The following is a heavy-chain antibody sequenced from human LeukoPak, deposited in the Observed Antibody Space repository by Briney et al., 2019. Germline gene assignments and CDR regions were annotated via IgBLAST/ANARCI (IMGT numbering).Heavy chain of an antibody. CDR1: GFTFNNHA. Sequence: PGGSVRLSCAASGFTFNNHAMSWVRQAPGKGLEWVSGINGNGASTYYSDSVKGRFTISRDNSKNTLYLQMSSLRAEDTAIYYCAKDQGYSYYYLDYWGQGTLVTVSS. V-gene: IGHV3-23*01. CDR3: AKDQGYSYYYLDY. D-gene: IGHD5-18*01. J-gene: IGHJ4*02. CDR2: INGNGAST.